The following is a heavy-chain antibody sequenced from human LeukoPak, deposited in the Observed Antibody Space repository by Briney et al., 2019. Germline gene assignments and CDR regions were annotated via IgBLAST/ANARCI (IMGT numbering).Heavy chain of an antibody. CDR1: GGSISSSSYY. CDR2: IYYSGST. V-gene: IGHV4-39*01. J-gene: IGHJ4*02. CDR3: ATRADSAMTYYFDQ. Sequence: SETLSLTCTVSGGSISSSSYYWGWIRQPPGKGLEWIVSIYYSGSTYYNPSLKSRVTISVDTSKNQVSLMLTSVTAADTAVYYCATRADSAMTYYFDQWGQGTLVTVSS. D-gene: IGHD5-18*01.